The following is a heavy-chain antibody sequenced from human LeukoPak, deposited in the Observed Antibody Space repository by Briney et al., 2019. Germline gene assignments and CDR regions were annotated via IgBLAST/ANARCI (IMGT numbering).Heavy chain of an antibody. CDR1: GFTFSTYT. Sequence: GGSLRLSCAASGFTFSTYTMNWVRQPPGKGLEWVSNIATSSSTIYYADSVKGRFTIYRDNAKNSLYLQMNSLRADDTAVYYCARFAAGGSYYYYMDVWGKGTTVTVS. D-gene: IGHD6-25*01. J-gene: IGHJ6*03. V-gene: IGHV3-48*01. CDR2: IATSSSTI. CDR3: ARFAAGGSYYYYMDV.